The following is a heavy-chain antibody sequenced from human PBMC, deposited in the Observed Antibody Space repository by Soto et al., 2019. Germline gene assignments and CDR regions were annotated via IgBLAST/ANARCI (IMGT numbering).Heavy chain of an antibody. D-gene: IGHD5-18*01. Sequence: WTWIRQHPGKGLEWIGSIYDSGTTYYNPSLKSRVTISLDTSKNQFSLKLSSVTAADTAVYYCAREWIQLWFDYWGQGTLVTVSS. CDR3: AREWIQLWFDY. J-gene: IGHJ4*02. CDR2: IYDSGTT. V-gene: IGHV4-31*02.